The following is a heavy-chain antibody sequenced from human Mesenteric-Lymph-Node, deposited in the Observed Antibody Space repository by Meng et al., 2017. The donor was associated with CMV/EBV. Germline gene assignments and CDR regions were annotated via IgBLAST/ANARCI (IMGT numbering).Heavy chain of an antibody. J-gene: IGHJ6*02. D-gene: IGHD3-16*01. CDR3: AVAPEADALGYYGMDV. Sequence: SETLSLTCTVSGASINGGTYYWGWIRQPPGKGLEWIASIYYDGSTNYNPSLKSRATISVDTSKNQFSLKLTSVTAADTAVYYCAVAPEADALGYYGMDVWGQGTTVTV. CDR2: IYYDGST. CDR1: GASINGGTYY. V-gene: IGHV4-39*07.